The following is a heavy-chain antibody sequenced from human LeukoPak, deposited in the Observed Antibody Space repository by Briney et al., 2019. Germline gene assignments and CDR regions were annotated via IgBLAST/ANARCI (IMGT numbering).Heavy chain of an antibody. J-gene: IGHJ4*02. CDR1: GGSISNYY. CDR2: MYYSGST. CDR3: ARRHYGSGSYYFDY. D-gene: IGHD3-10*01. Sequence: SETLSLTCTVSGGSISNYYWSWIRQPPGKGLEWIGYMYYSGSTNYNPSLKSRVTISVDTSKNQFSLKLSSVAAADTAVYYCARRHYGSGSYYFDYWGQGTLVTVSS. V-gene: IGHV4-59*01.